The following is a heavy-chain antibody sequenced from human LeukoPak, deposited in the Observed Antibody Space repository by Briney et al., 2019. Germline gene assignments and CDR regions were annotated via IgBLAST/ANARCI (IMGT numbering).Heavy chain of an antibody. J-gene: IGHJ4*02. CDR2: ISYDGSDK. D-gene: IGHD4-11*01. CDR3: AKVVDYTDGKDY. Sequence: PGGSLRLSCAASGFTFSSYGMHWVRQAPGKGLEWVAVISYDGSDKYYADSVKGRFTISRGNSKNTLYLQMNSLRAEDTAVYYCAKVVDYTDGKDYWGQGTLVTVSS. V-gene: IGHV3-30*18. CDR1: GFTFSSYG.